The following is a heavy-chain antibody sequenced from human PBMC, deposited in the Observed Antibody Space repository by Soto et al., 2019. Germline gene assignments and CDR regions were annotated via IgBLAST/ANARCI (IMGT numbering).Heavy chain of an antibody. Sequence: EVQLLESGGGLTQPGGSLRLSCAASGFIFSDYAMYWVRQAPGKGLEWVSVISGSDGTTYYADSVRGRFTMSRDNSRNTVYLQMMSLRAEDTAVYYCAKVIGGSESYCCGSHYYYALDVWGQGTTVTVSS. CDR2: ISGSDGTT. CDR3: AKVIGGSESYCCGSHYYYALDV. CDR1: GFIFSDYA. D-gene: IGHD3-10*01. V-gene: IGHV3-23*01. J-gene: IGHJ6*02.